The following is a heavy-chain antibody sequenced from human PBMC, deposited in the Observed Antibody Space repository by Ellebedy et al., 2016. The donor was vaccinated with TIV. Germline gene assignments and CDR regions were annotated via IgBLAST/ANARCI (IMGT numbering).Heavy chain of an antibody. D-gene: IGHD2-2*02. CDR1: GVSFNNYY. V-gene: IGHV4-34*01. Sequence: MPSETLSLTCAVYGVSFNNYYWSWIRQFPGKGLEWIGEFNLRGTTNYNPSLKSRVTISVDTSKNWFSLKLNSVTAADTAVYYCAKWTVGYCSSASCYTGDYWGQGTLVTVSS. J-gene: IGHJ4*02. CDR3: AKWTVGYCSSASCYTGDY. CDR2: FNLRGTT.